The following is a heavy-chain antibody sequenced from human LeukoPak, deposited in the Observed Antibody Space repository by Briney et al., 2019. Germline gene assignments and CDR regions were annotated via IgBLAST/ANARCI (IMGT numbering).Heavy chain of an antibody. Sequence: GSLRLSCAASGFTFSTYWVHWVRQAPEKGLEWVSVISGNAGYTYYAESVKGRFSISRDNSKNTLILQMNSLRAEDTAVYYCAKGTYYYDSSGYYYGPTFDNWGQGTLVTVSA. J-gene: IGHJ4*02. CDR3: AKGTYYYDSSGYYYGPTFDN. CDR1: GFTFSTYW. D-gene: IGHD3-22*01. V-gene: IGHV3-23*01. CDR2: ISGNAGYT.